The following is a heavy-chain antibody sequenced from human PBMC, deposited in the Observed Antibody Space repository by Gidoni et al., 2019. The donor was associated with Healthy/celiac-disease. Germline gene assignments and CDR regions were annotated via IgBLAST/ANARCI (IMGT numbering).Heavy chain of an antibody. D-gene: IGHD3-10*01. CDR1: GFTFSSYG. J-gene: IGHJ6*02. CDR3: ASLYGSGSYYSLSYGMDV. Sequence: VQLVESGGGVVQPGRSLRLSCAASGFTFSSYGMHWVRQAPGRGLEWVAVIWYDGSNKHYADSGKGRFTISRDNSQNTLYLQMNSLRAEDTAVYYCASLYGSGSYYSLSYGMDVWGQGTTVTVSS. CDR2: IWYDGSNK. V-gene: IGHV3-33*01.